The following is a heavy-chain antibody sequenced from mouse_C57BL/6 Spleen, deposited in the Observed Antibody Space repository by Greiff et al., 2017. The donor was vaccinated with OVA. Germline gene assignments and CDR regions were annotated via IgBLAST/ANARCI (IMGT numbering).Heavy chain of an antibody. D-gene: IGHD1-1*01. V-gene: IGHV1-22*01. CDR2: INPNNGGT. CDR1: GYTFTDYN. Sequence: EVKLVESGPELVKPGASVKMSCKASGYTFTDYNMHWVKQSHGKSLEWIGYINPNNGGTSYNQKFKGKATLTVNKSSSTAYMELRSLTSEDSAVYYCARGDYYGYWYFDVWGTGTTVTVSS. J-gene: IGHJ1*03. CDR3: ARGDYYGYWYFDV.